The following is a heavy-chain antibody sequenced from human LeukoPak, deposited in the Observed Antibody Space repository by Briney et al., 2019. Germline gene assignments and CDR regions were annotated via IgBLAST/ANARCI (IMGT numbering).Heavy chain of an antibody. Sequence: SESLSLTCTVSGGSISSYYWSWIRQPPGKGLEWIGYIYYSGSTNYNPSLKSRVTISVDTSKNQFSLKLSSVTAADTAVYYCARAAPIAVEDYFDYWGQGTLVTVSS. CDR1: GGSISSYY. J-gene: IGHJ4*02. CDR2: IYYSGST. V-gene: IGHV4-59*01. CDR3: ARAAPIAVEDYFDY. D-gene: IGHD6-19*01.